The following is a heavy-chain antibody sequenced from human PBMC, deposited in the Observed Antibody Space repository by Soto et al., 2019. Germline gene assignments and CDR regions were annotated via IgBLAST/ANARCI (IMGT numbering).Heavy chain of an antibody. V-gene: IGHV4-31*03. CDR3: ARSVFP. Sequence: QVQLQESGPGLVKPSQTLSLTCTVSGGSISTGGYYWNWIRQHPGKGLEWIGYFYYSGSTYYNPSLTNRVTISVNTSKNQFSLKLSSVTAADTAVYYCARSVFPWGQGTLVTVSS. J-gene: IGHJ5*02. CDR2: FYYSGST. CDR1: GGSISTGGYY.